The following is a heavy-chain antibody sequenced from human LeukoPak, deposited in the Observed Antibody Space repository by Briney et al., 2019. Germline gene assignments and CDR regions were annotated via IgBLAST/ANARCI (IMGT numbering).Heavy chain of an antibody. CDR1: GGSISSGDYY. V-gene: IGHV4-30-4*01. D-gene: IGHD3-22*01. Sequence: SETLSLTCTVSGGSISSGDYYWSWIRQPPGKGLEWIGYIYYSGSTYYSPSLKSRVTISVDTSKNQFSLKLSSVTAADTAVYYCARASYYYDSSGYYKGRDYFDYWGQGTLVTVSS. CDR2: IYYSGST. CDR3: ARASYYYDSSGYYKGRDYFDY. J-gene: IGHJ4*02.